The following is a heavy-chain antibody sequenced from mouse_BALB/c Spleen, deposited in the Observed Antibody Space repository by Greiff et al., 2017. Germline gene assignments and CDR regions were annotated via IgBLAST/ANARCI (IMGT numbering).Heavy chain of an antibody. J-gene: IGHJ1*01. V-gene: IGHV1S22*01. CDR2: IYPGSGST. CDR1: GYTFTSYW. D-gene: IGHD1-1*01. CDR3: TRGGSYWYFDV. Sequence: KQPGSELVRPGASVKLSCKASGYTFTSYWMHWVKQRPGQGLEWIGNIYPGSGSTNYDEKFKSKATLTVDTSSSTAYMQLSSLTSEDSAVYYCTRGGSYWYFDVWGAGTTVTVSS.